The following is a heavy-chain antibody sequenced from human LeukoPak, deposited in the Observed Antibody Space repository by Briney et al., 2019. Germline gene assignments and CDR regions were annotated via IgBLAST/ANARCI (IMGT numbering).Heavy chain of an antibody. V-gene: IGHV4-4*07. J-gene: IGHJ6*02. CDR3: ARDPPTTVTTSYYYYYGMDV. D-gene: IGHD4-17*01. CDR2: IYTSGST. Sequence: SETLSLTCTVSGGSISSYYWSWIRQPAGKGLEWIGRIYTSGSTNYNPSLKSRVTMSVDTSKNQFSLKLSSVTAADTAVYYCARDPPTTVTTSYYYYYGMDVWGQGTTVTVSS. CDR1: GGSISSYY.